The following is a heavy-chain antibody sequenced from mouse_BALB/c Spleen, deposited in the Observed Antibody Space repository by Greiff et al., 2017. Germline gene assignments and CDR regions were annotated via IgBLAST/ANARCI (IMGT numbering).Heavy chain of an antibody. V-gene: IGHV14-3*02. J-gene: IGHJ4*01. CDR1: GFNIKDTY. CDR2: IDPANGNT. CDR3: ARPYYYGSSYVYAMDY. Sequence: EVQLQQSGAELVKPGASVKLSCTASGFNIKDTYMHWVKQRPEQGLEWIGRIDPANGNTKYDPKFQGKATITADTSSNTAYLQLSSLTSEDTAVYYWARPYYYGSSYVYAMDYWGQGTSVTVSS. D-gene: IGHD1-1*01.